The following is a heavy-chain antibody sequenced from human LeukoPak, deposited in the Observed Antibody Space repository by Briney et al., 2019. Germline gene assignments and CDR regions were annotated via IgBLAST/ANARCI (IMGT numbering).Heavy chain of an antibody. CDR2: TTRDGSGK. D-gene: IGHD3-3*01. V-gene: IGHV3-7*01. CDR1: GFNFRGYN. J-gene: IGHJ4*02. Sequence: GGSLRLSCITSGFNFRGYNMAWVRQAPGEGLEWLATTTRDGSGKEYVDSVRGRFTISRDNAKNSIYLQMNTLSAGDTAVYFCVTEFWYRFDYWGQGLLVTVSS. CDR3: VTEFWYRFDY.